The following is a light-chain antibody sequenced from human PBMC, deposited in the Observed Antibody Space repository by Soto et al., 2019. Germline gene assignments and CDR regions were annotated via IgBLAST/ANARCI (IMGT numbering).Light chain of an antibody. CDR3: QQANGFPPLT. V-gene: IGKV1-12*01. Sequence: DIQMTQSPSSVSASVGDRVTITCRASQPVSNWLAWYQQKPGKAPKLLIYAASKLQIGVPSRFSGSGSGTDVTLTISSLQPEDFATYYCQQANGFPPLTFGGGTTVEIK. CDR1: QPVSNW. J-gene: IGKJ4*01. CDR2: AAS.